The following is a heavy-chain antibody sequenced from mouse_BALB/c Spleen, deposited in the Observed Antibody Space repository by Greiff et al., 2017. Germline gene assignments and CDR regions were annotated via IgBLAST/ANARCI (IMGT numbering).Heavy chain of an antibody. CDR2: ISSGSSTI. CDR1: GFTFRSFG. J-gene: IGHJ3*01. D-gene: IGHD1-1*01. CDR3: ARRDYGSSAWFAY. Sequence: EVQRVESGGGLVQPGGSRKLSCAASGFTFRSFGMHWVRQAPEKGLEWVAYISSGSSTIYYADTVKVRFTISRDNPKNTLFLQMTSLRSEDTAMYYCARRDYGSSAWFAYWGQGTLVTVSA. V-gene: IGHV5-17*02.